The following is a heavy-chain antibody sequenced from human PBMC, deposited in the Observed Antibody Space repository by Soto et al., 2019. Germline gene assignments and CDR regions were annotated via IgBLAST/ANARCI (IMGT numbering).Heavy chain of an antibody. CDR2: ISYNGRNK. CDR1: GFTFSFYA. V-gene: IGHV3-30*04. CDR3: ARQAKIGDRSQFYFDS. D-gene: IGHD3-16*01. Sequence: QVHLVESGGDVVQPGRSLRLSCAASGFTFSFYAMHWARQAPGKGLEWVAVISYNGRNKHYVDSVKGRFTISRDNSQDTLYLQMDSLRPDDTAVYYCARQAKIGDRSQFYFDSWGQGTLVTVSS. J-gene: IGHJ4*02.